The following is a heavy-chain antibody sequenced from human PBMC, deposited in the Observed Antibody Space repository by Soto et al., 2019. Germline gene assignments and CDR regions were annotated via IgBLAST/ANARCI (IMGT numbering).Heavy chain of an antibody. Sequence: PSETLSLTCAVYGGSFSGYYLSWIRQPPGKGLEWIGEINHSGSTNYNPSLKSRVTISVDTSKNQFSLKLSSVTAADTAVYYCARYSSSWYDYWGQGTLVTVSS. CDR1: GGSFSGYY. V-gene: IGHV4-34*01. CDR2: INHSGST. CDR3: ARYSSSWYDY. D-gene: IGHD6-13*01. J-gene: IGHJ4*02.